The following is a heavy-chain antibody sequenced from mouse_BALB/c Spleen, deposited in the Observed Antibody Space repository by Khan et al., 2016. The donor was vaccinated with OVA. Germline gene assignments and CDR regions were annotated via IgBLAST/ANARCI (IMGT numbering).Heavy chain of an antibody. Sequence: EVKLEVSGPGLVKPSQSLSLTCTVTGYSITSDYAWNWIRQFPGNKLEWMGYISYSNSTNYNPSLKSRISITRDTSKNQLFLQLNSVTTEDTATCYCSGSLISYGRGYFDVWGAGTTLTVSS. CDR1: GYSITSDYA. CDR3: SGSLISYGRGYFDV. J-gene: IGHJ1*01. CDR2: ISYSNST. V-gene: IGHV3-2*02. D-gene: IGHD1-1*01.